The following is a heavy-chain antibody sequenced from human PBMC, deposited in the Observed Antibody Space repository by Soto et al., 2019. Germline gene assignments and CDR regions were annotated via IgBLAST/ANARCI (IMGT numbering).Heavy chain of an antibody. CDR1: GFTFSSYG. Sequence: QVQLVESGGGVVQPGRSLRLSCAASGFTFSSYGMHWVRQAPGKGLEWVAVISYDGSNKYYADSVKGRFTISRDNSKNTLYLQMNSLRAEDTAVYYCAKLPDYYDSSGPTYTALAYWGQGTLVTVSS. CDR2: ISYDGSNK. D-gene: IGHD3-22*01. V-gene: IGHV3-30*18. J-gene: IGHJ4*02. CDR3: AKLPDYYDSSGPTYTALAY.